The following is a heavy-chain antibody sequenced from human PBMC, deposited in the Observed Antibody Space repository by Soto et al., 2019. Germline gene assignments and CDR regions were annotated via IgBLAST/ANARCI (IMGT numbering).Heavy chain of an antibody. CDR2: IWYDGSNK. J-gene: IGHJ4*02. D-gene: IGHD1-26*01. V-gene: IGHV3-33*01. Sequence: GGSLRLSCAASGFTFSSYGMHWVRQAPGKGLEWVAVIWYDGSNKYYADSVKGRFTISRDNSKNTLYLQMNSLRAEDTAVYYCAAVVGATAFDYWGQGTLVTVSS. CDR1: GFTFSSYG. CDR3: AAVVGATAFDY.